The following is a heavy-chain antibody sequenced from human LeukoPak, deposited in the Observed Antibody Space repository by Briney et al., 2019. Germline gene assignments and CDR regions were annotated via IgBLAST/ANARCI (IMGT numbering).Heavy chain of an antibody. Sequence: ASVNVSCKASVYTFTRYYMHWVRQAPGQGLEGMGWINPDNGATRYAQKFQGRVTMTRDTPISTAYMELSRLRYDDTAACDCARDGQPGGNDAFDLWGQGTMVTVSS. J-gene: IGHJ3*01. CDR2: INPDNGAT. V-gene: IGHV1-2*02. CDR1: VYTFTRYY. CDR3: ARDGQPGGNDAFDL. D-gene: IGHD2-8*02.